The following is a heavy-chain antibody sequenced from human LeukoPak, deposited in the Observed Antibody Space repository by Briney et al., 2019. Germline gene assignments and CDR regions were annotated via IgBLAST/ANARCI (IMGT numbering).Heavy chain of an antibody. D-gene: IGHD5-12*01. CDR2: ISISSSYI. V-gene: IGHV3-21*06. J-gene: IGHJ3*02. Sequence: GGSLRLSCAASGFTFSTYTMNWVRQAPGKGLEWVSFISISSSYIYYADSVKGRFTISRDNAKNSLYLQMNSLRAEDTAVYYCARGPHSALDIDDAFDIWGQGTMVTVSS. CDR1: GFTFSTYT. CDR3: ARGPHSALDIDDAFDI.